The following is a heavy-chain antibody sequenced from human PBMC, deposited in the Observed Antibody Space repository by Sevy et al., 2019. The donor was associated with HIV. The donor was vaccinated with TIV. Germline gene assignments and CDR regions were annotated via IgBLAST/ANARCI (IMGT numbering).Heavy chain of an antibody. V-gene: IGHV3-30-3*01. J-gene: IGHJ4*02. CDR2: VSKEGTNK. CDR3: ARDPHSVPHWGSFDS. CDR1: GFTFTRYA. Sequence: GGSLRLSCEASGFTFTRYAFHWVRQAPGKGLEWVAVVSKEGTNKYYADSVKGRFTISRDNSRNTLYLQMQSLRADDTAVYFCARDPHSVPHWGSFDSWGQGTLVTV. D-gene: IGHD3-16*01.